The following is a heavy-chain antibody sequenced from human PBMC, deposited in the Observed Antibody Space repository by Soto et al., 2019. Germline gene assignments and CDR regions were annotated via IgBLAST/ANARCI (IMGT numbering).Heavy chain of an antibody. CDR3: ARRYGGNLDH. Sequence: SEPLSLTCTVSGGSISSGGDYRSWIRQHPGKGLEWIGYIHHTGTTYYNPSLKSRVTISVDTSKNQFSLKLSSVTAADTAVYYCARRYGGNLDHWGQGTLVTVSS. J-gene: IGHJ4*02. CDR2: IHHTGTT. CDR1: GGSISSGGDY. V-gene: IGHV4-31*03. D-gene: IGHD1-26*01.